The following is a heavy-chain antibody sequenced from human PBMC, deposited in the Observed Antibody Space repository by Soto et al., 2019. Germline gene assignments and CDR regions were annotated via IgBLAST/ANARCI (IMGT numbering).Heavy chain of an antibody. CDR3: ARVGGYSYGGVDY. J-gene: IGHJ4*02. CDR2: INPSGGST. Sequence: QVQLVQSGAEVKKPGASVKVSCKASGYTFTSYYMHWVRQAPGQGLEWMGIINPSGGSTTYAQKFQGRVTMTRDTSTSTVYLAPSSLRSEDTAVYYCARVGGYSYGGVDYWGQGTLVTVSS. D-gene: IGHD5-18*01. CDR1: GYTFTSYY. V-gene: IGHV1-46*01.